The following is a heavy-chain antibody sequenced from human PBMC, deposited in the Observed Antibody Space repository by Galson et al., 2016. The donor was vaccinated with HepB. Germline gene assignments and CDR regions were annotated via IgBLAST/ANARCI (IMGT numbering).Heavy chain of an antibody. J-gene: IGHJ6*02. V-gene: IGHV3-21*01. CDR1: GFTFSTYN. CDR3: AREFGYCSSTSCYKGGLFYYCGMCV. Sequence: SLRLSCAASGFTFSTYNMNWVRQAPGKGLEWVSSISNSNSYIYYTDSVKGRFTISRDNAKNSLYLQMNSLRAEDTAVYYCAREFGYCSSTSCYKGGLFYYCGMCVWGQETTVTVSS. CDR2: ISNSNSYI. D-gene: IGHD2-2*02.